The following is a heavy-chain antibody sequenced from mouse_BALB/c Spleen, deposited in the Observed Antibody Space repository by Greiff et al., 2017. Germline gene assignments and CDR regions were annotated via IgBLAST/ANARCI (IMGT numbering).Heavy chain of an antibody. CDR2: ISDGGSYT. CDR3: ARDFTRFAY. J-gene: IGHJ3*01. Sequence: EVQLVESGGGLVKPGGSLKLSCAASGFTFSDYYMYWVRQTPEKRLEWVATISDGGSYTYYPDSVKGRFTISRDNAKNNLYLQMSSLKSEDTAMYYCARDFTRFAYWGQGTLVTVSA. CDR1: GFTFSDYY. V-gene: IGHV5-4*02.